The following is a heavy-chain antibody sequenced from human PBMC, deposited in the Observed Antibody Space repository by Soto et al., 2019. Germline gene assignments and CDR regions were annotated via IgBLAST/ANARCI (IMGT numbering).Heavy chain of an antibody. V-gene: IGHV6-1*01. CDR1: WGSVSSNTAT. D-gene: IGHD3-3*02. J-gene: IGHJ4*02. Sequence: SQTLSLTCVLSWGSVSSNTATWNWVRQSPSRGLEWLGRTYYRSNWNFDYALSVKSRITINPDTSKNQFSLQLNSLTPEDTAVYYCAGELDIHHGLGYWGPGTSVTVSS. CDR2: TYYRSNWNF. CDR3: AGELDIHHGLGY.